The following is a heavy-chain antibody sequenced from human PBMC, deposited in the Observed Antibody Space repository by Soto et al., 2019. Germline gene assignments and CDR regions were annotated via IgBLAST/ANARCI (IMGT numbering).Heavy chain of an antibody. D-gene: IGHD1-1*01. V-gene: IGHV3-74*01. Sequence: EVQLVESGGGLVQPGGSLRISCAASGFTFSNYWMYWVRKVPGKGLVWVSRIAADGSNTAYADSVEGRFSISRDYAKNTLYLQMNSLRPDDTALYYCAKNRVPFLRDGLDYWGQGTVVTVSS. CDR1: GFTFSNYW. CDR2: IAADGSNT. CDR3: AKNRVPFLRDGLDY. J-gene: IGHJ1*01.